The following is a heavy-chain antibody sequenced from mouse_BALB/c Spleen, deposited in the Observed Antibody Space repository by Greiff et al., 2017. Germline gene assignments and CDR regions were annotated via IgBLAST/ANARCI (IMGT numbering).Heavy chain of an antibody. CDR3: DGYDGYDPGFAY. Sequence: EVQLQESGPSLVKPSQSLSLTCSVTGDSITSCYLNWIRKFPGNKLECMGYISYSGSTYYTPSLKSRISITRDTSKNQYYLQLNSVTTEDTAKYYCDGYDGYDPGFAYWGQGTLVTVSA. D-gene: IGHD2-2*01. CDR2: ISYSGST. CDR1: GDSITSCY. J-gene: IGHJ3*01. V-gene: IGHV3-8*02.